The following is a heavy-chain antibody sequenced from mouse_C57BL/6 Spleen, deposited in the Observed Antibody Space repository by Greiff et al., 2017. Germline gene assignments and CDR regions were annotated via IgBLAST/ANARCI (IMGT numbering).Heavy chain of an antibody. CDR2: ISYDGSN. J-gene: IGHJ2*01. CDR1: GYSITSGYY. D-gene: IGHD1-1*01. Sequence: VQLKESGPGLVKPSQSLSLTCSVTGYSITSGYYWNWIRQFPGNKLEWMGDISYDGSNNYNPSLKNRISITRDTSKNQFFLKLNSVTTEDTATYYCARASYYYFDGWGQGTTLTVSS. CDR3: ARASYYYFDG. V-gene: IGHV3-6*01.